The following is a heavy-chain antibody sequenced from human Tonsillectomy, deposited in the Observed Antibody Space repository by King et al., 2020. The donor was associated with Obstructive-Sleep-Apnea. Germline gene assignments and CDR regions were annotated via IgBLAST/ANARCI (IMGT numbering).Heavy chain of an antibody. J-gene: IGHJ4*02. Sequence: QLVQSGAEVKKPGESLKISCKGSGYSFTSYWIGWVRQMPGKGLEWMGIIYPGDSDTRYSPSFQGQVTISADKSISTAYLQWSSLKASDTAMYYCVRLTSIGGYYGSWSYYPDYWGQGTLVTVSS. V-gene: IGHV5-51*01. CDR2: IYPGDSDT. D-gene: IGHD3-10*01. CDR1: GYSFTSYW. CDR3: VRLTSIGGYYGSWSYYPDY.